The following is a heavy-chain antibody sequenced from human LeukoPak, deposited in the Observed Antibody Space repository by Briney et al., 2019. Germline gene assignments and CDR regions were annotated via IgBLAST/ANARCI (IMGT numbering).Heavy chain of an antibody. V-gene: IGHV4-59*08. CDR1: GGPISSYY. CDR2: IYYSGST. Sequence: SETLSLTCTVSGGPISSYYWSWIRQPPGKGLEWIGYIYYSGSTNYNPSLKSRVTISVDTSKNQFSLKLSSVTAADTAVYYCARWGYQNDAFDIWGQGTMVTVSS. D-gene: IGHD2-2*01. CDR3: ARWGYQNDAFDI. J-gene: IGHJ3*02.